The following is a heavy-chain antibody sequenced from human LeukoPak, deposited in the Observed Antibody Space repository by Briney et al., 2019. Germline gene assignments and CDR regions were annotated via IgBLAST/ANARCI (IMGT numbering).Heavy chain of an antibody. CDR2: INPNSGGT. Sequence: ASVKVSCKASGYTFTGYYMHWVRQAPGQGLEWMGRINPNSGGTNYAQKFQGRVTMTRDTSISTAYMELSRLRSDDTAVYYCARDLPASVSSKFDPWGQGTLVTVSS. D-gene: IGHD6-6*01. J-gene: IGHJ5*02. V-gene: IGHV1-2*06. CDR3: ARDLPASVSSKFDP. CDR1: GYTFTGYY.